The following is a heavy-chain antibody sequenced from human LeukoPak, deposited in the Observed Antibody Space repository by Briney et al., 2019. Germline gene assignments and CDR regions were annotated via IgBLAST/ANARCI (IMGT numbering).Heavy chain of an antibody. V-gene: IGHV3-49*04. CDR1: GLTFGEYA. CDR3: LYYYDSSGYYLPDH. Sequence: GGSLRLSCTASGLTFGEYAMSWVRQAPGKGLEWVGVIRSKAYGGTTEYAASVKGRFTISRDDSKSIAYLQMNSLRSEDTAVYHCLYYYDSSGYYLPDHWGQGTLVTVSS. CDR2: IRSKAYGGTT. J-gene: IGHJ4*02. D-gene: IGHD3-22*01.